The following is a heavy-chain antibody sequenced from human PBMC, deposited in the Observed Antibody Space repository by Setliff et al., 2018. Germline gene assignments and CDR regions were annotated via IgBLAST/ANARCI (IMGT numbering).Heavy chain of an antibody. Sequence: SETLSLTCTVSGDSISGTYYWSWIRQPPGKGPQFIGYVYYTGTANYDPSLKSRVTMSVDTSKNQFSLKLSSVTAADTAVYYCARGGTYRYFDYWGQGTLVTVSS. V-gene: IGHV4-59*01. CDR3: ARGGTYRYFDY. CDR1: GDSISGTYY. D-gene: IGHD2-2*02. J-gene: IGHJ4*02. CDR2: VYYTGTA.